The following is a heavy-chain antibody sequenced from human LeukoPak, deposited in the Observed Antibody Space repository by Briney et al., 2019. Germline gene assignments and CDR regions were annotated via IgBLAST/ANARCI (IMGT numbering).Heavy chain of an antibody. V-gene: IGHV1-18*04. CDR1: GYTFTGYY. CDR3: ASGVMGFAYGY. D-gene: IGHD2-21*01. J-gene: IGHJ4*02. CDR2: ISAYNGNT. Sequence: ASVKVSCKASGYTFTGYYMHWVRQAPGQGLEWMGWISAYNGNTNYAQKLQGRVTMTTDTSTSTAYMELRSLRSDDTAVYYCASGVMGFAYGYWGQGTLVTVSS.